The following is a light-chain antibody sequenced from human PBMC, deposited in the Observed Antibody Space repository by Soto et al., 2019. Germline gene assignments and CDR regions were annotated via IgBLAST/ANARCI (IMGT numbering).Light chain of an antibody. Sequence: QSALTQPASVSGSPGQSITISCTGTSSDVGGYNYVSWYQQHPGKAPKFMIYGVSNRPSGVSTRFSGSKSGNTASLAISGLQAEDEADYYCNSYTTSNTRQIVFGTGTKVT. CDR2: GVS. J-gene: IGLJ1*01. V-gene: IGLV2-14*01. CDR1: SSDVGGYNY. CDR3: NSYTTSNTRQIV.